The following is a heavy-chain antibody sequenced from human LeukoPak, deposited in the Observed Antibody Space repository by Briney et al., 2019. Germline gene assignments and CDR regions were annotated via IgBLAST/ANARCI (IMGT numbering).Heavy chain of an antibody. J-gene: IGHJ4*01. CDR2: ISSVGSDK. V-gene: IGHV3-30*18. Sequence: RSHTLSREPTASFLRRDEMYLVPEALKKRLEWVAVISSVGSDKWYADSVKGRFTISRDNPKNTVYLEMNSLTAEDTAVYFCAKDRISTWSFDYWGHVTLVTVSS. CDR3: AKDRISTWSFDY. D-gene: IGHD2-2*01. CDR1: ASFLRRDE.